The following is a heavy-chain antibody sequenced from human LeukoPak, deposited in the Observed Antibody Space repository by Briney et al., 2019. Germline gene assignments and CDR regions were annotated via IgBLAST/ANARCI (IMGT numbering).Heavy chain of an antibody. CDR2: IFHTGNS. CDR3: ARELWFVNAPGSWVDP. J-gene: IGHJ5*02. CDR1: GDSISSGDYS. Sequence: SETLSLTCAVSGDSISSGDYSWSWIRQPSGKGLEWIGYIFHTGNSYCNPSLKSRVTISVDRSKNQFSLRLTSVTGADTAVYYCARELWFVNAPGSWVDPWGQEPWSPSPQ. D-gene: IGHD3-10*01. V-gene: IGHV4-30-2*01.